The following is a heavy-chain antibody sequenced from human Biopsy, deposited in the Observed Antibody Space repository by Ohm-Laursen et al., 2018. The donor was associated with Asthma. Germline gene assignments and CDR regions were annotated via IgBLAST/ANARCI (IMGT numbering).Heavy chain of an antibody. CDR1: GRHFGSYN. J-gene: IGHJ6*02. CDR3: AKPLNTYNFYAYDV. CDR2: TTWNSGSR. V-gene: IGHV3-9*01. Sequence: SLRLSCAASGRHFGSYNMHWARQAPGKGLEWVAATTWNSGSRVYAVSVKGRFTISRDNAQNSLYLHMNGLKPEDTAVYYCAKPLNTYNFYAYDVWGQGTTVVVSS. D-gene: IGHD5/OR15-5a*01.